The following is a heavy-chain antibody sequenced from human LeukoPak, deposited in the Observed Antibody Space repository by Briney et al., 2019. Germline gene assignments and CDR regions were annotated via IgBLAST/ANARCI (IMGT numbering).Heavy chain of an antibody. CDR1: GFIFDDYA. CDR2: ISWDSDSI. J-gene: IGHJ6*03. CDR3: AKDGQSALSYYYYYYMDV. D-gene: IGHD2/OR15-2a*01. V-gene: IGHV3-9*01. Sequence: PGGSLRLSCAASGFIFDDYAMHWVRQAPGKGLEWVSGISWDSDSIDYADSVKGRFTISRDNSKNSLYLQMNSLRAEDTALYYCAKDGQSALSYYYYYYMDVWGKGTTVTVSS.